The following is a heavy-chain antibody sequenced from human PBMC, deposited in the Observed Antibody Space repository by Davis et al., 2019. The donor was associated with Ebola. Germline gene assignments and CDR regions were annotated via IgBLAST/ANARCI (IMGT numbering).Heavy chain of an antibody. D-gene: IGHD3-10*01. J-gene: IGHJ4*02. Sequence: GESLKISCAASGFTFSGYWMYWVRQAPGEGLMCVSRINSDGTFTTYADSVKGRFTISRDNSKNTLYLQMNSLRAEDTAVYYCAKRLLWFGDEYGEFDYWGQGTLVTVSS. V-gene: IGHV3-74*01. CDR3: AKRLLWFGDEYGEFDY. CDR2: INSDGTFT. CDR1: GFTFSGYW.